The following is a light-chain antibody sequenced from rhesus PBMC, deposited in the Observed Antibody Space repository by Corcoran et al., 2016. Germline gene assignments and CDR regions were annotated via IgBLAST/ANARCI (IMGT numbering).Light chain of an antibody. J-gene: IGKJ4*01. Sequence: DIQMTQSPSSLSASVGDRVTITCRASENVNNYLHWYQQKPGKAPKLLIYKASTLESGVPSRFIGSGSGTDFTLTISSLQPEEFATYYCQHSYGTPLTFGGGTKVELK. CDR1: ENVNNY. CDR3: QHSYGTPLT. CDR2: KAS. V-gene: IGKV1-74*01.